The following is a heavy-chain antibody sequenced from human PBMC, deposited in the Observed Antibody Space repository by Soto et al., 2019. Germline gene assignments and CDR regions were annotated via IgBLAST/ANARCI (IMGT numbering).Heavy chain of an antibody. J-gene: IGHJ6*02. V-gene: IGHV4-39*01. CDR2: IYSSGST. CDR3: ALTRWICGVVNNYYYYCMDV. Sequence: SETLSHTCTVSGGSISSSSYYWGWIRQPPGKGLEGIGSIYSSGSTYYNPSLKSRVTISVDTSKNQFSLKLSSVTAADTAVYYCALTRWICGVVNNYYYYCMDVWGQGTTVTVSS. D-gene: IGHD3-3*01. CDR1: GGSISSSSYY.